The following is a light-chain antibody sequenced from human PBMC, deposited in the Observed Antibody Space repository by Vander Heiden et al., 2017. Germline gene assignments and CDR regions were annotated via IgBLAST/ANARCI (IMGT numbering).Light chain of an antibody. CDR1: QSVLYSSNNKNY. CDR2: WAS. Sequence: DIVMTQPPDLLAVFLGESATINCKSSQSVLYSSNNKNYLAWYQQKPGQPPKLLIYWASTRESGVPDRFSGSGSGTDFTLTISSLQAEDVAVYYCQQYYSTPLTFGGGTKVEIK. CDR3: QQYYSTPLT. V-gene: IGKV4-1*01. J-gene: IGKJ4*01.